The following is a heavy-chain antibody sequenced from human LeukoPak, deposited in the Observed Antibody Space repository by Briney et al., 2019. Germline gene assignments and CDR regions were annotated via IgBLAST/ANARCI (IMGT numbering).Heavy chain of an antibody. CDR3: TTDLGTYYHGSQRLIPIDY. V-gene: IGHV3-15*01. Sequence: WGSLRLSCVDSGFTFTNAWMSWVRQAPGKGLEWIGRTKSKTDGETTNYAEPVRGRFTISRDDSKSAVYLQMNSLKIEDTAVYYCTTDLGTYYHGSQRLIPIDYWGQGTLVTVSS. CDR1: GFTFTNAW. CDR2: TKSKTDGETT. J-gene: IGHJ4*02. D-gene: IGHD3-10*01.